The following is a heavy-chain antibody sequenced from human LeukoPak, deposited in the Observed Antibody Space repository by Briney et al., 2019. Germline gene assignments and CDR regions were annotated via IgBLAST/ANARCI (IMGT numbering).Heavy chain of an antibody. J-gene: IGHJ3*02. Sequence: PGGSLRLSCAASGFTFSSYWMHWVRQAPGKGLVWVSLINSDGSSTSYADSVKGRFTISRDNAKNTLYLQMNSLRAEDTAVYYCAKDIWVAVAGTWGAFDIWGQGTMVTVSS. CDR2: INSDGSST. CDR3: AKDIWVAVAGTWGAFDI. D-gene: IGHD6-19*01. V-gene: IGHV3-74*01. CDR1: GFTFSSYW.